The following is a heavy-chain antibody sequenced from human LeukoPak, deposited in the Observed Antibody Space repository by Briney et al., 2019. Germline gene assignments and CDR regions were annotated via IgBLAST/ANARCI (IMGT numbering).Heavy chain of an antibody. V-gene: IGHV3-20*04. CDR2: INWNGGST. Sequence: GGSLRLSCAASGFTFSSYEMNWVRQAPGKGLECVSGINWNGGSTCYADSVKRRFTISRDNAKTSLYLQMNSQRAENTALYCCARGFDGGRYYFDYWGQGTLVTVSS. CDR1: GFTFSSYE. J-gene: IGHJ4*02. CDR3: ARGFDGGRYYFDY. D-gene: IGHD5-24*01.